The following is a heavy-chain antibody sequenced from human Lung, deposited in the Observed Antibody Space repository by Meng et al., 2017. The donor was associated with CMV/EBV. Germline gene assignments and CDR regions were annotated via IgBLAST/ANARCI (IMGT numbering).Heavy chain of an antibody. J-gene: IGHJ4*02. CDR2: LSPYNRAT. V-gene: IGHV1-18*01. D-gene: IGHD6-6*01. CDR1: GYPFILYV. CDR3: ARLDYSSSSCYF. Sequence: CNASGYPFILYVITSVRHAPGHGLEWMVWLSPYNRATKYAPSLQGSVTMTADTSTSTSHIALRSLRSDDTAVYYCARLDYSSSSCYFWGQGTLVTVSS.